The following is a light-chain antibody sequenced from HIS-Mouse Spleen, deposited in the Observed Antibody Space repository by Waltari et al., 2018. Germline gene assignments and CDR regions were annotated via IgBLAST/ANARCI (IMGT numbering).Light chain of an antibody. CDR2: GVS. Sequence: QSALTQPRSVSGSPGQSVTISCTGTSSDVGGYNYVAWYQQHPGKGPKLLIYGVSKRPSGVPDRFSGSKSGNTASLTIFGLQAEDEADYYCCSYAGSYTWVFGGGTKLTVL. J-gene: IGLJ3*02. V-gene: IGLV2-11*01. CDR1: SSDVGGYNY. CDR3: CSYAGSYTWV.